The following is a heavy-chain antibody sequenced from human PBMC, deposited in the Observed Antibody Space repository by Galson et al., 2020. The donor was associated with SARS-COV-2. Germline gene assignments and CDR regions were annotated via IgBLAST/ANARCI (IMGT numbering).Heavy chain of an antibody. V-gene: IGHV3-30*18. J-gene: IGHJ6*02. CDR2: ISYDGSNK. Sequence: GESLKISCAASGFTFSSYGMHWVRQAPGKGLEWVAVISYDGSNKYYADSVKGRFTISRDNSKNTLYLQMNSLRAEDTAVYYCAKENNDYGDYVYTFFYYYYGMDVWGQGTTVTVSS. D-gene: IGHD4-17*01. CDR3: AKENNDYGDYVYTFFYYYYGMDV. CDR1: GFTFSSYG.